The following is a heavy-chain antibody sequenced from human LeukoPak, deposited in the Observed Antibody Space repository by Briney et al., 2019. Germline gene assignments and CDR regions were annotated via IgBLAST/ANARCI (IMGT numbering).Heavy chain of an antibody. V-gene: IGHV4-59*08. Sequence: SETLSLTCTVSGGSMSSQYWSWIRQPPGKGLEWIGYIYYSGSANYNPSLMSRVSISVDTSKNQFSLKLSSVTAADTAVYYCTRHPSIVAPLDYWGQGTLVTVSS. CDR3: TRHPSIVAPLDY. J-gene: IGHJ4*02. CDR1: GGSMSSQY. D-gene: IGHD5-12*01. CDR2: IYYSGSA.